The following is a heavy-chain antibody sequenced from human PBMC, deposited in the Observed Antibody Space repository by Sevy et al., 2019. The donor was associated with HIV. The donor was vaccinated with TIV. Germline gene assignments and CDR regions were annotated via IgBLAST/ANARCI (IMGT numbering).Heavy chain of an antibody. V-gene: IGHV1-18*01. CDR1: GGTFSSYA. D-gene: IGHD3-22*01. CDR2: ISAYNGNT. CDR3: ARDRSYYDSSGYYRGYYFDY. Sequence: ASVKVSCKASGGTFSSYAISWVRQAPGQGLEWMGWISAYNGNTNYAQKLQGRVIMTTDTSTSTAYMELRSLRSDDTAVYYCARDRSYYDSSGYYRGYYFDYWGQGTLVTVSS. J-gene: IGHJ4*02.